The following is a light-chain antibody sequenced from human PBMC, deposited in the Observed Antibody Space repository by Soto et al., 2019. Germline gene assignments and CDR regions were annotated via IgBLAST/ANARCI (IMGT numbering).Light chain of an antibody. CDR1: QSVSSNS. CDR3: QEYGSSPRT. V-gene: IGKV3-20*01. Sequence: EIVLTQSPATLSLSPGERATLSCRGSQSVSSNSLAWYQQKPGQAPRLLISGASSRATGIPDRFSGSGSGTDFTLTISRLEPEDFAVYYCQEYGSSPRTFGQGTKVDIK. J-gene: IGKJ1*01. CDR2: GAS.